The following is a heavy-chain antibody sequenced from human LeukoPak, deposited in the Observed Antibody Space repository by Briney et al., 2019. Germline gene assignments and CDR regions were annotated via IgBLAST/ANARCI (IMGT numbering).Heavy chain of an antibody. CDR1: GFTFSSYA. D-gene: IGHD6-13*01. CDR2: ISYDGSNK. J-gene: IGHJ5*02. V-gene: IGHV3-30-3*01. Sequence: PGGSLRLSRAASGFTFSSYAMHWVRQAPGKGLEWVAVISYDGSNKYYADSVKGRFTISRDNSKNTLYLQMNSLRAEDTAVYYCARDRCSSSWCHNWFDPWGQGTLVTVSS. CDR3: ARDRCSSSWCHNWFDP.